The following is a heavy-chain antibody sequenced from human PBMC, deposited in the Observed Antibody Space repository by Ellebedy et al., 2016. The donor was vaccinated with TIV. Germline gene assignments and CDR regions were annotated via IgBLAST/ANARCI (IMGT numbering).Heavy chain of an antibody. CDR1: GGSISSGDYY. V-gene: IGHV4-30-4*01. CDR3: TTGDDYGDYYFDY. Sequence: SETLSLTXTVSGGSISSGDYYWSWIRQHPGTGLEWIGYINYSGSTYHNPSLKSRVTISVGTSKNQFSLKLSSVTAEDIAVYYCTTGDDYGDYYFDYWGQGTLVTVSS. CDR2: INYSGST. J-gene: IGHJ4*02. D-gene: IGHD4-17*01.